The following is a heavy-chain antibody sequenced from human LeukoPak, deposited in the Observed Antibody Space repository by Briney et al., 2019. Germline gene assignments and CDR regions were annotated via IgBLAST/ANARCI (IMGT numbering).Heavy chain of an antibody. CDR1: GYTFTCYY. V-gene: IGHV1-2*02. CDR3: AREQAGFDY. J-gene: IGHJ4*02. CDR2: INPNSGGT. Sequence: GASVKVSCKSSGYTFTCYYMHWVRQAPGQGLEWMGWINPNSGGTNYAPKLQGRVIMTTDTSISTAYMELSRLRSDDTAVYYCAREQAGFDYWGQGTLVTVSS. D-gene: IGHD6-25*01.